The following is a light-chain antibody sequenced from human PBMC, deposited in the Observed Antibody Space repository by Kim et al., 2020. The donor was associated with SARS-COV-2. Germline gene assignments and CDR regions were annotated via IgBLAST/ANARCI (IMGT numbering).Light chain of an antibody. J-gene: IGKJ4*01. V-gene: IGKV4-1*01. Sequence: DIVMTQSPDSLAVSLGERATINCKSSQSVLYSSNNKNYLAWYQQKPGQPPKLLIYWASTRESGVPDRFSGSGSGTDFTLTISSLQAADVAVYYCQQYYETPQTFGGGTKLEIK. CDR1: QSVLYSSNNKNY. CDR3: QQYYETPQT. CDR2: WAS.